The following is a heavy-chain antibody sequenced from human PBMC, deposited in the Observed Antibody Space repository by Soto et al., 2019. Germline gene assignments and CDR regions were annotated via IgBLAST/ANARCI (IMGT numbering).Heavy chain of an antibody. CDR2: VTGSGGST. J-gene: IGHJ4*02. Sequence: GGSLRLSCAASGFTFSSYAMSWVRQAPGKGLEWVSVVTGSGGSTYYADSVKGRFTISRDNSKNTLYLQMNSLRAEDTAVYYCAKVSGTYYSDYWGQGTLVTVSS. CDR1: GFTFSSYA. D-gene: IGHD1-26*01. CDR3: AKVSGTYYSDY. V-gene: IGHV3-23*01.